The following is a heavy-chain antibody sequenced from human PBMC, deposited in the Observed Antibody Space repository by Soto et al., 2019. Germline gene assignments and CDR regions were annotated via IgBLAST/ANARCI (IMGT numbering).Heavy chain of an antibody. CDR1: GGTFSSYA. J-gene: IGHJ3*02. V-gene: IGHV1-69*01. CDR2: IIPIFGTA. Sequence: QVQLVQSGAEVKKPGSSVKVSCKASGGTFSSYAISWVRQAPGQGLEWMGGIIPIFGTANYAQKFQGRVTITADESTSTAYMELSSRRSEDTAVYYCARRLEGYCSGGSCYVVFGAFDIWGQGTMVTVSS. D-gene: IGHD2-15*01. CDR3: ARRLEGYCSGGSCYVVFGAFDI.